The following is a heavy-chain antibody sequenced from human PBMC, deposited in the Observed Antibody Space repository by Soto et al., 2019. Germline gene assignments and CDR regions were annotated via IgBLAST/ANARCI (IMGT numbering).Heavy chain of an antibody. J-gene: IGHJ4*02. CDR1: GFTFSNYA. D-gene: IGHD5-12*01. CDR2: ISSSGGST. Sequence: LRLSCVASGFTFSNYAMSWVRQAPGKGLEWVSSISSSGGSTYYADSVKGRFTISKDNSKNTLYLQMNSLRAEDTAVYYCAKTPNTGYNLNFDYWGQGTLVTVSS. V-gene: IGHV3-23*01. CDR3: AKTPNTGYNLNFDY.